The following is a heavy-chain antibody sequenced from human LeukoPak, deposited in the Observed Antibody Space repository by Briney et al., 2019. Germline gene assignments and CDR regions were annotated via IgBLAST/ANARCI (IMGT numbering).Heavy chain of an antibody. V-gene: IGHV4-59*01. CDR1: GGSISSYY. CDR2: IYYSGST. J-gene: IGHJ4*01. D-gene: IGHD1-26*01. CDR3: ARYSGSSNFDY. Sequence: SETLSLTCTVSGGSISSYYWNWIRQPPGKGLEWIGYIYYSGSTKYNPSLKSRVAISVDTSKNQFSLNLSSVTAADTAVYYCARYSGSSNFDYWGQGXLVTVSS.